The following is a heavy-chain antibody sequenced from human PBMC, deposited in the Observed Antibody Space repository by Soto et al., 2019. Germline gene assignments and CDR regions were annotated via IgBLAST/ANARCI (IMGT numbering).Heavy chain of an antibody. CDR2: ISYDGSNK. Sequence: QVQLVESGGGVVQPGRSLRLSCAASGFTFSSYAMHWVRQAPGKGLEWVAVISYDGSNKYYADSVKGRFTISRDNSKNTLYLQMNSLRAEDTAVYYCAREAKYSSGWYEAPVRHEPFYGMDVWGQGTTVTVSS. CDR3: AREAKYSSGWYEAPVRHEPFYGMDV. V-gene: IGHV3-30-3*01. CDR1: GFTFSSYA. J-gene: IGHJ6*02. D-gene: IGHD6-19*01.